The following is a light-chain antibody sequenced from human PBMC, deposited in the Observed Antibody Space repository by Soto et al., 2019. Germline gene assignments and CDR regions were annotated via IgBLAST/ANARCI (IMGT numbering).Light chain of an antibody. CDR3: SSYAGSNNFV. J-gene: IGLJ1*01. CDR2: EVS. CDR1: SSDLGGHNY. V-gene: IGLV2-8*01. Sequence: QSALTQPPSASGSPGQSVTISCTGTSSDLGGHNYVSWYQQHPGKAPKLMIYEVSKRPSGVSDRFSGSKSDNTASLTVSGLQAEDEADYYCSSYAGSNNFVFGTGTKVTVL.